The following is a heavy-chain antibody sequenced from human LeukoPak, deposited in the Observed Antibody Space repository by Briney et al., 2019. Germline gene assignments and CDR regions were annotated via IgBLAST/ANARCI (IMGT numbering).Heavy chain of an antibody. CDR2: IDPSDSYT. CDR3: ALSFPGGTSFDY. D-gene: IGHD1-1*01. V-gene: IGHV5-10-1*01. Sequence: GESLKISCKGSGYIFTSYWISWVRQMPGKGLEWKGRIDPSDSYTNYSPSFQGHVTISADKSISTAYLQWSSLKASDTAMYYCALSFPGGTSFDYWGQGTLVTVSS. J-gene: IGHJ4*02. CDR1: GYIFTSYW.